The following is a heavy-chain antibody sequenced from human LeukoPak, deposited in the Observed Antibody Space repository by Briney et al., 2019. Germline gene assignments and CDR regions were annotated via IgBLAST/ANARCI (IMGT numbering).Heavy chain of an antibody. CDR3: ARQYAYYYYYMDV. Sequence: SETLSLTCTVSGGSISSYYWSWIRQPPGKGLEWIGYIYYSGSTNYNPSLKSRVTISVHTSKNQFSLKLSSVTAADTAVYYCARQYAYYYYYMDVWGKGTTVIVSS. V-gene: IGHV4-59*08. CDR2: IYYSGST. D-gene: IGHD2-8*01. CDR1: GGSISSYY. J-gene: IGHJ6*03.